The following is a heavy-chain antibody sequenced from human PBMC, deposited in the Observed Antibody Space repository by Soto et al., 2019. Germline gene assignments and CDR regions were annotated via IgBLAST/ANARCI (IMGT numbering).Heavy chain of an antibody. CDR2: IIPIFGTA. V-gene: IGHV1-69*13. CDR3: ASLDYYDSSGYYYMDNWFDP. Sequence: SVKVSCKASGGTFSSYAISWVRQAPGQGLEWMGGIIPIFGTANYAQKFQGRVTITADESTSTAYMELSSLRSEDTAVYYCASLDYYDSSGYYYMDNWFDPWGQGTLVTVSS. CDR1: GGTFSSYA. J-gene: IGHJ5*02. D-gene: IGHD3-22*01.